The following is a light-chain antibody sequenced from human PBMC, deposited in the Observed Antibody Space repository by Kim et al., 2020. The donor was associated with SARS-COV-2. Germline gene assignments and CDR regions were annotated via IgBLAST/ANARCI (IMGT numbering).Light chain of an antibody. CDR3: NSRGSSGYHLV. CDR2: GKN. Sequence: GQTVRITCLEDRLWSYYASWYQQKPGQAPVHIIYGKNNRPSGIPDRFSGSSSGNTASLTITRAQAEDEADYVCNSRGSSGYHLVVGGGTKLTVL. CDR1: RLWSYY. V-gene: IGLV3-19*01. J-gene: IGLJ3*02.